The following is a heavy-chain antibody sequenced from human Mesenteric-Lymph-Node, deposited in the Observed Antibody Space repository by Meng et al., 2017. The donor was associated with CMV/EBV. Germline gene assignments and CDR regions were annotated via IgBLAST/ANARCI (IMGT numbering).Heavy chain of an antibody. CDR3: ARDGSYKLDY. CDR1: GFTFSSFS. V-gene: IGHV3-74*03. CDR2: LTGDGRT. J-gene: IGHJ4*02. Sequence: GGSLRLSCAASGFTFSSFSMNWVRQVPGKELVWVSRLTGDGRTSYADFVKGRFTISRDDATSTLYLQMNSLGAEDTAVYYCARDGSYKLDYWGQGTLVTVSS. D-gene: IGHD3-10*01.